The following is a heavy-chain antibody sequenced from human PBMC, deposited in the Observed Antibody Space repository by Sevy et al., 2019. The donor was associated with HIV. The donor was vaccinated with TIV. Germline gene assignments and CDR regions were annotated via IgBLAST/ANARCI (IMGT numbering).Heavy chain of an antibody. V-gene: IGHV3-7*01. J-gene: IGHJ4*02. Sequence: GGSLRLSCAASGFSFSSYWMTWVRQAPGKGLEWVATMNQDGTEKDYVDSVKGRFTIPRDNTKTSLFLQMNSLNAEDTAVYYCVREGLGGYSYSLDCWGQGTLVTVSS. CDR1: GFSFSSYW. CDR3: VREGLGGYSYSLDC. CDR2: MNQDGTEK. D-gene: IGHD5-18*01.